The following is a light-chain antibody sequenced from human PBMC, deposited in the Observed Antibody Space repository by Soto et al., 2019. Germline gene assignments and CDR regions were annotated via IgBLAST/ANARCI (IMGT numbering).Light chain of an antibody. V-gene: IGLV2-14*01. CDR2: DVN. CDR3: SSYTRINTYV. J-gene: IGLJ1*01. Sequence: QSVLTQPASVSGSPGQSITISCTGTSSDVGGYNYVSWYQQHPGKAPKLMIYDVNNRPSGVSNRFSGSKSGNTASLTISGLQAEDEADYYCSSYTRINTYVFGTGTQLTVL. CDR1: SSDVGGYNY.